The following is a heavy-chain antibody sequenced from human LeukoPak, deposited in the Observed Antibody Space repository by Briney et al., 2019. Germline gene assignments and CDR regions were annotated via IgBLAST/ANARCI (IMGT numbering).Heavy chain of an antibody. CDR1: GFTFSSYA. D-gene: IGHD3-22*01. J-gene: IGHJ4*02. V-gene: IGHV1-2*06. CDR3: AREAFPSHYYDSSGYYFG. Sequence: PGGSLRLSCAASGFTFSSYAISWVRQAPGQGLEWMGRINPNSGGTNYAQKFQGRVTMTRDTSISTAYMELSRLRSDDTAVYYCAREAFPSHYYDSSGYYFGWGQGTLVTVSS. CDR2: INPNSGGT.